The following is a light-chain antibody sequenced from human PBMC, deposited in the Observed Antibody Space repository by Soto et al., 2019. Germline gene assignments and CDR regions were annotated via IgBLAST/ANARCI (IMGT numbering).Light chain of an antibody. CDR2: SND. CDR3: AAWDDSLNGRV. J-gene: IGLJ3*02. V-gene: IGLV1-44*01. Sequence: QPVLTQSSSASGTPGQRVTISCSGGSSNIGSNSVNWYQQLPGTAPKLLIYSNDQRPSGVPDRFSGSRSGTSASLAISGLQSEDEADYYCAAWDDSLNGRVFGGGTKLTVL. CDR1: SSNIGSNS.